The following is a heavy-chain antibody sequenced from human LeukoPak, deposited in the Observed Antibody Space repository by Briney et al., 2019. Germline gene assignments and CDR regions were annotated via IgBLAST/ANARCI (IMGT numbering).Heavy chain of an antibody. Sequence: GGSLRLSCAASGFTFTTYSMNWVRQAPGKGLEWISYIISDSDTIYIADSVRGRCTISRDNAKRSLYLQMDSLRVEDSALYYCARGGFGEFPFDYWGQGTLVTVSA. CDR3: ARGGFGEFPFDY. J-gene: IGHJ4*02. V-gene: IGHV3-48*01. D-gene: IGHD3-10*01. CDR1: GFTFTTYS. CDR2: IISDSDTI.